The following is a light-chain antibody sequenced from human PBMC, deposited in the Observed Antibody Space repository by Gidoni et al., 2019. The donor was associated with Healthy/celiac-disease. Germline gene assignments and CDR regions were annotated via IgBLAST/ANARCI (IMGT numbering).Light chain of an antibody. Sequence: DIVMTQSPDSLAVSLGERATINCKSSQSVLYSSNNKNYLAWYQQKPGQPPKLLIYWASTRESGVPDRFSGSGSGTDSTLTISSLQAEDVAVYYCQQYYSTPYTFXQXTKLEIK. CDR1: QSVLYSSNNKNY. V-gene: IGKV4-1*01. CDR2: WAS. CDR3: QQYYSTPYT. J-gene: IGKJ2*01.